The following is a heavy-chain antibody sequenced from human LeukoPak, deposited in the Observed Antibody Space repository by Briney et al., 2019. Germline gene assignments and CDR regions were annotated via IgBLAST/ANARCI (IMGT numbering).Heavy chain of an antibody. CDR3: AKDHTIFGVVTFFDY. D-gene: IGHD3-3*01. CDR1: GFTFDDYA. CDR2: ISWDGGST. V-gene: IGHV3-43D*04. Sequence: GGSLRLSCAASGFTFDDYALHWVRQAPGKGLEWVPLISWDGGSTYYADSVKGRFTISRDNSKNSLYLQMNSLRAEDTALYYCAKDHTIFGVVTFFDYWGQGTLVTVSS. J-gene: IGHJ4*02.